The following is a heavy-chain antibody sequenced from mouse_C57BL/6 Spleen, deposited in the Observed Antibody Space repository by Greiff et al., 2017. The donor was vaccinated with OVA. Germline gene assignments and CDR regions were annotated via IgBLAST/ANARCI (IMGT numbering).Heavy chain of an antibody. CDR3: ARSGYAMDY. V-gene: IGHV2-2*01. J-gene: IGHJ4*01. CDR1: GFSLTSYG. Sequence: VTLVQSGPGLVQPSQCLSITCTVSGFSLTSYGVHWVRQSPGKGLEWLGVIWRGGSTDYNAACISRLSISKDNSKSQVFFKMNSLQADDTAIYDCARSGYAMDYGGQGTSVTVSS. CDR2: IWRGGST.